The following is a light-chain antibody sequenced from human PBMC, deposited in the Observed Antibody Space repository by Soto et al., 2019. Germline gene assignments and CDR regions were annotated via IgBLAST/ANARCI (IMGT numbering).Light chain of an antibody. CDR2: DVN. CDR3: SSYAISSAYV. J-gene: IGLJ1*01. CDR1: SSDIGAYNY. V-gene: IGLV2-14*01. Sequence: QSALTQPASVSGSPGQSITISYTGTSSDIGAYNYVSWYQQHPGKAPKLLIYDVNYRPSGVSNRLSGSKSGNTASLTISGLQAEDEADYYCSSYAISSAYVFGTGTKVTVL.